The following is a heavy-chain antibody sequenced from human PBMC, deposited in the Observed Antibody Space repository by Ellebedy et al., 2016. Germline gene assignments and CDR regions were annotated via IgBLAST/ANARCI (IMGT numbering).Heavy chain of an antibody. V-gene: IGHV3-66*01. J-gene: IGHJ4*02. CDR1: GFTVSSNY. D-gene: IGHD3-16*01. CDR2: IYSGGST. CDR3: ARGLLYDPFDY. Sequence: GGSLRLXXAASGFTVSSNYMSWVRQAPGKGLEWVSVIYSGGSTYYADSVKGRFTISRDNSKNTLYLQMNSLRAEDTAVYYCARGLLYDPFDYWGQGTLVTVSS.